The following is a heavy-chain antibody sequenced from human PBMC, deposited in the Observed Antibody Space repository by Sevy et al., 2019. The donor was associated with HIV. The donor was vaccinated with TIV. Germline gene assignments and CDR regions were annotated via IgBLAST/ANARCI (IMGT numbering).Heavy chain of an antibody. J-gene: IGHJ6*02. V-gene: IGHV3-53*01. CDR2: IYSGGST. D-gene: IGHD2-15*01. CDR1: GFTVSSNY. Sequence: GGSLRLSCAASGFTVSSNYMSWVRQAPGKGPEWVSVIYSGGSTYYADSVKGRFTISRENSKNTLYLQMNSLRAEDTAVYNCARDTGGNRYGMDVWGQGTTVTVSS. CDR3: ARDTGGNRYGMDV.